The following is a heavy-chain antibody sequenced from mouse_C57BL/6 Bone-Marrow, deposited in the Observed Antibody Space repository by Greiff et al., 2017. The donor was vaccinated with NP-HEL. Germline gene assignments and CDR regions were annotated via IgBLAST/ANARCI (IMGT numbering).Heavy chain of an antibody. CDR1: GYAFTNYL. Sequence: LQESGAELVRPGTSVKVSCKASGYAFTNYLIEWVKQRPGQGLEWIGVINPGSGGTNYNEKFKGKATLTADKSSSTAYMQLSSLTSEDSAVYFCARSGYDGYYVSIPFAYWGQGTLVTVSA. V-gene: IGHV1-54*01. CDR3: ARSGYDGYYVSIPFAY. D-gene: IGHD2-3*01. CDR2: INPGSGGT. J-gene: IGHJ3*01.